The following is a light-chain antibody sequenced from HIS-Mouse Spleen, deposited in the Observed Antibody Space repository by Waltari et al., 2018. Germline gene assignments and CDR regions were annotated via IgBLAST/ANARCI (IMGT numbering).Light chain of an antibody. CDR1: QSLVHSDGNTY. CDR2: KVS. Sequence: DVVMTQSPLSLPVTLGQPASISCRSSQSLVHSDGNTYLNWFQQRPGHSPRRLIYKVSNRDSGVPYRFSGSGSGTDFTLKISRVEAEDVGVYYCMQGTHWPLTFGGGTKVEIK. CDR3: MQGTHWPLT. V-gene: IGKV2-30*02. J-gene: IGKJ4*01.